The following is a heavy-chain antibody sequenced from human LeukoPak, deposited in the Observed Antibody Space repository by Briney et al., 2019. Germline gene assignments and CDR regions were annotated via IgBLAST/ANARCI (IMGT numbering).Heavy chain of an antibody. CDR2: ISWNSGSI. J-gene: IGHJ5*02. V-gene: IGHV3-9*01. D-gene: IGHD6-13*01. Sequence: GGSLRLSCAASGFTFDDYAMHWVRQAPGKGLEWVSGISWNSGSIGYADSVKGRFTISRDNAKNSLYLQMNSLRAEDTAVYYCARVAAAGHDWFDPWGQGTLVTVSS. CDR3: ARVAAAGHDWFDP. CDR1: GFTFDDYA.